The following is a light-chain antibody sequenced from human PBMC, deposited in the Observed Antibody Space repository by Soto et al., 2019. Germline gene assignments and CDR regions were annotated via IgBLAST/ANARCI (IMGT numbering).Light chain of an antibody. V-gene: IGLV1-44*01. Sequence: QSVLTQPPSTSVTPGHRVTISCSGTRSNIGSSTVNWYQQLPGTAPKLLIYGDDQRPSGVPDRFSGSKSGTSVFLAISGLQSEDEADYYCTAWDNSLSAVVFGGGTQLTVL. CDR2: GDD. CDR3: TAWDNSLSAVV. CDR1: RSNIGSST. J-gene: IGLJ2*01.